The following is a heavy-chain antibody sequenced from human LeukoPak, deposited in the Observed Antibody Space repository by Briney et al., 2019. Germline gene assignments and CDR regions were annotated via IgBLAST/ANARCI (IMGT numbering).Heavy chain of an antibody. CDR2: VCHRRST. CDR1: GASIGSYC. J-gene: IGHJ4*02. V-gene: IGHV4-59*01. CDR3: ARVHFAGSSGPAGVDY. Sequence: PSETLSLTCTVSGASIGSYCWSWIRQTPAKGLEWIGYVCHRRSTKYNPSLRSRGTISVDTSKNQFSLKLSSVTAADTAVYYCARVHFAGSSGPAGVDYWGQGTLVTVSS. D-gene: IGHD3-22*01.